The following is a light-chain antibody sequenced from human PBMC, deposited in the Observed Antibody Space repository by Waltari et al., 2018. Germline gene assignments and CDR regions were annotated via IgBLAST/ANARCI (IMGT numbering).Light chain of an antibody. CDR3: HQRTSWPLT. V-gene: IGKV3-11*01. CDR2: DAS. J-gene: IGKJ4*01. Sequence: ELVLTQSPATLSLSPVVRATLSCRASQRVSDYLAWYQQNPGQAPRLLIYDASNRATGIPARFSGSGSGTDFTLTISSPEPEDFAVYYCHQRTSWPLTFGGGTKVEIK. CDR1: QRVSDY.